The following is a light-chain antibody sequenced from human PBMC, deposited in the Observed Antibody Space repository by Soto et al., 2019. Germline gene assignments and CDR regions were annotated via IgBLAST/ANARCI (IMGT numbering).Light chain of an antibody. CDR3: QAWDSSHVV. Sequence: SYELTQPPPVSVSPGQTATITCSGDKLGDKYACWYQQKPGQSPVLVIYQDNKRPSGIPERFSGSNSGNTATLTISGTQAMDEADYYCQAWDSSHVVFGGGTKLTVL. CDR1: KLGDKY. V-gene: IGLV3-1*01. CDR2: QDN. J-gene: IGLJ2*01.